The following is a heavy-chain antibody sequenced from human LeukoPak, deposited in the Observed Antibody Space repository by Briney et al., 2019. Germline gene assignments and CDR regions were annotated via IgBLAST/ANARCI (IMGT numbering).Heavy chain of an antibody. CDR3: VSDWDGY. J-gene: IGHJ4*02. D-gene: IGHD1-26*01. CDR2: ISFDGTNK. CDR1: GFTSTRYT. Sequence: GGSLRLSCAASGFTSTRYTMQWVRQAPGKGGEGVAVISFDGTNKNYTDSVKGRFTISRDNSNNIMYLQMNSLRAEDSAVYYCVSDWDGYWGQGTLVTVSS. V-gene: IGHV3-30*03.